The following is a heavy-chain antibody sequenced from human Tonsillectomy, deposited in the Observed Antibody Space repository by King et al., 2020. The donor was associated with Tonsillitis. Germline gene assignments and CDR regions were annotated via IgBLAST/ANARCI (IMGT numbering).Heavy chain of an antibody. CDR3: ARDYWGSDY. Sequence: QLVQSGSELKEPGASVKISCKASGYTFTHYAMNWVRQAPGQGLEWMAWINTNTGNTGSPKYAQGFTGRFVLSLDTSASTAYLQISRLKAEDTAVYYCARDYWGSDYWGQGTLITVSS. CDR2: INTNTGNTGSP. V-gene: IGHV7-4-1*02. J-gene: IGHJ4*02. CDR1: GYTFTHYA. D-gene: IGHD7-27*01.